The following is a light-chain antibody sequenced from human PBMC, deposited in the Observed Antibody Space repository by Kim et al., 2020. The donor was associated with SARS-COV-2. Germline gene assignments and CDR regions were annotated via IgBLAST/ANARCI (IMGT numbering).Light chain of an antibody. CDR3: QQRSISFT. J-gene: IGKJ5*01. CDR1: LSFGSY. CDR2: DAS. Sequence: SPGVRSPLPCRASLSFGSYLSCYPRKPGQAPRLLIYDASNWATGSPARFSVSGSGTDFNLTFSSREPEDFAVYYCQQRSISFTFGRGTRLEI. V-gene: IGKV3-11*01.